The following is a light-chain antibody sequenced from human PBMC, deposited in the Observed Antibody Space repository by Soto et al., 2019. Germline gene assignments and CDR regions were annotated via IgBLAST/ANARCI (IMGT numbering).Light chain of an antibody. CDR3: QQYSSSPWT. CDR2: GAS. V-gene: IGKV3-20*01. CDR1: QSVDSTY. J-gene: IGKJ1*01. Sequence: ETVLTQSPGTLSLSPGERANLSCRASQSVDSTYLAWYQQKPGQAPRLLIYGASTRATGIPDRFSDSRSETDFTLTISRLEPEDFAVYYCQQYSSSPWTFGQGTKVDIK.